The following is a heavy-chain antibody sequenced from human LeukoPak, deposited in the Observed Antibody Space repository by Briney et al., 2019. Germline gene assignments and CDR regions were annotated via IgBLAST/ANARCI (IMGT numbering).Heavy chain of an antibody. J-gene: IGHJ6*03. CDR3: AKVTSSSPFYYYYMDV. D-gene: IGHD6-6*01. Sequence: GGSLRLSCAASGFTFSSYAMSWVRQAPGKGLEWVSAISGSGGSTYYADSVKGRFTISRDNSKNTLYLQMNSLRAEDTAVYYCAKVTSSSPFYYYYMDVWGKGTTVTVSS. CDR1: GFTFSSYA. V-gene: IGHV3-23*01. CDR2: ISGSGGST.